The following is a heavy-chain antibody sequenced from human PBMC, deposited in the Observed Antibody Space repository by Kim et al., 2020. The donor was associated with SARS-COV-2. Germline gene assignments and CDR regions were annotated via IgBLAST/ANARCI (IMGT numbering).Heavy chain of an antibody. V-gene: IGHV4-4*02. CDR2: IYHSGST. CDR1: GGSISSSNW. J-gene: IGHJ4*02. CDR3: ARKEWELLSDYYFDY. D-gene: IGHD1-26*01. Sequence: SETLSLTCAVSGGSISSSNWWSWVRQPPGKGLEWIGEIYHSGSTNYNPSLKSRVTISVDKSKNQFSLKLSSVTAADTAVYYCARKEWELLSDYYFDYWGQGTLVTVSS.